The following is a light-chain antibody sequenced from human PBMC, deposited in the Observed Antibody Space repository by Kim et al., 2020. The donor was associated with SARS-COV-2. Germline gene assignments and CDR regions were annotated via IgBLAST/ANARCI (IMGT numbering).Light chain of an antibody. Sequence: SSELTQDPPVSVALGQTVRITCQGDILRDYYATWYQQKPGQAPVLVIYGKDKRPSGISDRISGTSTGNTAYLTITGTQGEDEAHYFCNSRDSRGYHLVFG. J-gene: IGLJ2*01. CDR1: ILRDYY. CDR2: GKD. CDR3: NSRDSRGYHLV. V-gene: IGLV3-19*01.